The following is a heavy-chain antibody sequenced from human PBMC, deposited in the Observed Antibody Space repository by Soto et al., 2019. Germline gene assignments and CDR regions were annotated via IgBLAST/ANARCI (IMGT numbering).Heavy chain of an antibody. CDR1: GYTFTGYY. Sequence: PRASVKVSCKASGYTFTGYYMHWVRQAPGQGLEWMGWINPNSGGTNYAQKFQGRVTMTRDTSISTAYMELSRLRSDDTAVYYCARVLCGGDCSTFDYWGQGTLVTVSS. V-gene: IGHV1-2*02. J-gene: IGHJ4*02. D-gene: IGHD2-21*02. CDR2: INPNSGGT. CDR3: ARVLCGGDCSTFDY.